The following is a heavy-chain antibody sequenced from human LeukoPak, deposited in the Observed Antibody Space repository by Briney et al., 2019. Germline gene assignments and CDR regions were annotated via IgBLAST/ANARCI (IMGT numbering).Heavy chain of an antibody. CDR2: IKQDGSEK. Sequence: PGGSLRLSCAASGFTFSNYWMSWVRQAPGKGLYWVANIKQDGSEKHYVDSVKGRFTISRDNAKNSLYLQMNSLRAEDTAVYYCARVEIARPFLTGYYIGVNWFDPWGQGTLVTVSS. D-gene: IGHD3-9*01. V-gene: IGHV3-7*01. J-gene: IGHJ5*02. CDR3: ARVEIARPFLTGYYIGVNWFDP. CDR1: GFTFSNYW.